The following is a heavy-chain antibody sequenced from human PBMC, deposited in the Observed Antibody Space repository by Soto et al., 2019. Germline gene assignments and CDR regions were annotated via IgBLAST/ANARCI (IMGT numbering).Heavy chain of an antibody. CDR3: AKVAYDFWSGYW. CDR1: GFTFSSYA. CDR2: ISGGGGGT. V-gene: IGHV3-23*01. J-gene: IGHJ4*02. D-gene: IGHD3-3*01. Sequence: EVQLLESGGGLVQPGGSLRLSCAASGFTFSSYAMSWVRQAPGKGLEWVSAISGGGGGTYYADYVKGRFTIARDNSKNTLYLQMNSLRDEDTDVYYCAKVAYDFWSGYWWGKGHLVTVSS.